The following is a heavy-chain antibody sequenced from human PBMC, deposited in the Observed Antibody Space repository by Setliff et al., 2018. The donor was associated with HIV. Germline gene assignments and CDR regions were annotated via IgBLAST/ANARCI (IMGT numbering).Heavy chain of an antibody. Sequence: KTSETLSLTCIVSGASISFDTWSWIRQPPGKGLQWIGFIYNSATTNYNPSLKSRVTMSLDTSKNRLYLQMNSLRAEDTAVYYCASILETATNWGALWFDPWGQGTLVTVSS. J-gene: IGHJ5*02. CDR3: ASILETATNWGALWFDP. CDR1: GASISFDT. D-gene: IGHD3-16*01. V-gene: IGHV4-59*01. CDR2: IYNSATT.